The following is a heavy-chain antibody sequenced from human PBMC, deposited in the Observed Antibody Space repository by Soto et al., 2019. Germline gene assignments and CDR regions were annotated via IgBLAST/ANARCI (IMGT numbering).Heavy chain of an antibody. CDR3: AKDRGTGVTHGYYGMDV. V-gene: IGHV3-30*18. CDR2: ISYDGSNK. CDR1: GFTFSSYG. Sequence: QVQLVESGGGVVQPGRSLRLSCAASGFTFSSYGMHWVRQAPGKGLEWVAVISYDGSNKYYADSVKGRFTISRDNSKNTLYLQMNSLRAEDTAVYYCAKDRGTGVTHGYYGMDVWGQGTTVTVSS. J-gene: IGHJ6*02. D-gene: IGHD3-10*01.